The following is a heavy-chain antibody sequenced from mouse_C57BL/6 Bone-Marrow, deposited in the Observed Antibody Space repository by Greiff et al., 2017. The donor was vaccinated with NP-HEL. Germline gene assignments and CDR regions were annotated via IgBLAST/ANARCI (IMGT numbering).Heavy chain of an antibody. CDR1: GYSITSGYY. V-gene: IGHV3-6*01. Sequence: EVHLVESGPGLVKPSQSLSLTCSVTGYSITSGYYWNWIRQFPGNKLEWMGYISYDGSHNYNPSLKNRTSITRDTSKNQFFLKLNSVTTEDTATYYCAREWLLLFAYWGQGTLVTVSA. D-gene: IGHD2-3*01. J-gene: IGHJ3*01. CDR2: ISYDGSH. CDR3: AREWLLLFAY.